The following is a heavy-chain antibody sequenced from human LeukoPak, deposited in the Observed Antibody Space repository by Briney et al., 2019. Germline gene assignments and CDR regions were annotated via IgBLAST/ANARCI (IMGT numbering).Heavy chain of an antibody. CDR2: IYTSGST. V-gene: IGHV4-4*07. CDR3: ARDVPTYYYDSSGYYAGLWYLDL. Sequence: SETLSLTCTVSGGSISSYYWSWIRQPAGKGLEWIGRIYTSGSTNYNPSLKSRVTMSVDTSKNQFSLKLSSVTAADTAVYYCARDVPTYYYDSSGYYAGLWYLDLWGRGTLVTVSS. J-gene: IGHJ2*01. CDR1: GGSISSYY. D-gene: IGHD3-22*01.